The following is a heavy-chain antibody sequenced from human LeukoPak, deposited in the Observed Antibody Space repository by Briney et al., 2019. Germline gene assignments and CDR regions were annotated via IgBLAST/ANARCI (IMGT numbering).Heavy chain of an antibody. D-gene: IGHD1-26*01. J-gene: IGHJ4*02. Sequence: GGSLRLSCAASGVTVNSNYMSWVRQAPGKGLEWVSVVYSGDRTYYADSVKGRFTISRDDSTNTLYVLMYSLRAEDTAVYYCARGYLIDYWGQGTLVTVSS. V-gene: IGHV3-66*01. CDR2: VYSGDRT. CDR3: ARGYLIDY. CDR1: GVTVNSNY.